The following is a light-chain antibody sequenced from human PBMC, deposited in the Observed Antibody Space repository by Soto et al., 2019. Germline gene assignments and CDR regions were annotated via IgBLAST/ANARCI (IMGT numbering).Light chain of an antibody. CDR2: GAS. Sequence: EIVLTPSPGTLSLSPVERATLSCRASQSVSSSYLAWYQQKPGQAPRLLIYGASSRATGIPDRFSGSGSGTDFTLTISRLEPEDFAVYYCQQYGSSPLLTFGGGTKVDI. CDR3: QQYGSSPLLT. J-gene: IGKJ4*01. CDR1: QSVSSSY. V-gene: IGKV3-20*01.